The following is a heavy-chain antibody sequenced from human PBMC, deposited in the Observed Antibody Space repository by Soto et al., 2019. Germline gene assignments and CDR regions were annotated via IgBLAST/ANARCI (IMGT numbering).Heavy chain of an antibody. J-gene: IGHJ3*01. CDR1: GFTFMNYG. D-gene: IGHD3-22*01. Sequence: GGSLRLSCAASGFTFMNYGMNWVRQAPWKGLEWVSYIGIGSSTKYYADSVKGRFTISRDNAKNSLYLQMNSLRAEDTAVYYCARDQLYYNDISGRPLNGFDVWGQGTMVTVSS. CDR3: ARDQLYYNDISGRPLNGFDV. CDR2: IGIGSSTK. V-gene: IGHV3-48*01.